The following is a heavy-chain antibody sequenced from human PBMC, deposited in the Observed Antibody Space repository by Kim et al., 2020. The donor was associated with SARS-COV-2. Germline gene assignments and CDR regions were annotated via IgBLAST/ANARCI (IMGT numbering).Heavy chain of an antibody. CDR2: IYYSGST. J-gene: IGHJ3*02. D-gene: IGHD3-10*01. Sequence: SETLSLTCTVSGGSISSGGYYWSWIRQHPGKGLEWIGYIYYSGSTYYNPSLKRRVTISVDTSKNQFSLKLSSVTAADTAVYYCAREWSTMVRGVIITNAFDIWGQGTMVTVSS. CDR3: AREWSTMVRGVIITNAFDI. V-gene: IGHV4-31*03. CDR1: GGSISSGGYY.